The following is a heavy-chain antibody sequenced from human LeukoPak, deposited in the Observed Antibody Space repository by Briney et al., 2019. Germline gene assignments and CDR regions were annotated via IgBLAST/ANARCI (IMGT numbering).Heavy chain of an antibody. D-gene: IGHD1-26*01. CDR1: GDIFNSYS. CDR2: IIPMFGSA. Sequence: SVKVSCKASGDIFNSYSISWVRQAPGQGLEWMGGIIPMFGSANYAQTFQDRVTITTDQSTSTAYMELSNLSSEDTAVYYCARVGRSRGSLPNSYYYMDVWGTGTTVTVSS. CDR3: ARVGRSRGSLPNSYYYMDV. V-gene: IGHV1-69*05. J-gene: IGHJ6*03.